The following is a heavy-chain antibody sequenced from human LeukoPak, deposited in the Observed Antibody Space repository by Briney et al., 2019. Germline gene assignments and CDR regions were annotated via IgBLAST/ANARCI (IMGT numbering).Heavy chain of an antibody. D-gene: IGHD6-13*01. CDR3: AKDALAAAGTRFDY. CDR1: GFTFSTYA. V-gene: IGHV3-23*01. Sequence: HPGGSLRLSCAASGFTFSTYAMSWVRQAPGEGLEWVSGIIGSGGSTYYADSVEGRFTISRDNSKNTLYLQMNSLRAEDTAVYYCAKDALAAAGTRFDYWGQGTLVTVSS. CDR2: IIGSGGST. J-gene: IGHJ4*02.